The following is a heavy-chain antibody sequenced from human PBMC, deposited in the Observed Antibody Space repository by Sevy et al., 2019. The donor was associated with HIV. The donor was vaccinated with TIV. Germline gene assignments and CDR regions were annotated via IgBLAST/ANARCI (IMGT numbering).Heavy chain of an antibody. CDR1: GFTFSSYE. J-gene: IGHJ4*02. CDR2: ISNSGSNI. D-gene: IGHD4-17*01. CDR3: ARDLPPSATTVAHFDY. V-gene: IGHV3-48*03. Sequence: GGSLRLSCTASGFTFSSYEMNWVRQAPGKGLEWVSYISNSGSNIYYSDSVMGRFTISRDNAKNSLYLQMNSLRAEDTAVYYCARDLPPSATTVAHFDYWGRGTLVTVSS.